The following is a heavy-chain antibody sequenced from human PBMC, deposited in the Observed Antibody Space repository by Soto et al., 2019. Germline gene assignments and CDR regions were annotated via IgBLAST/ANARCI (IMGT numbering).Heavy chain of an antibody. CDR1: GGSISIYY. CDR2: VYTSGST. V-gene: IGHV4-4*07. CDR3: ARDTGYSDAFDI. D-gene: IGHD3-22*01. Sequence: LSLTCIVSGGSISIYYWSWIRQPAGKGLEWIGRVYTSGSTNYNPSLKSRVTMSVDTSKNQFSLKLTSVTAADTAVYYCARDTGYSDAFDIWGQGTMVTVSS. J-gene: IGHJ3*02.